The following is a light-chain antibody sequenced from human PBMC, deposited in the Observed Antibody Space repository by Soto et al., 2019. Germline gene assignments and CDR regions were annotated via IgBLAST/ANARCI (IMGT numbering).Light chain of an antibody. CDR3: SSYTSSSDLDV. CDR1: RSDFGGYNY. Sequence: QSVLTQPASVSGSPGQSITISCTGTRSDFGGYNYVSWYQQHPGKAPKLMIYDVSNRPSGVSNRFSGSKSGNTASLTISGLQAEDEADYYCSSYTSSSDLDVFGTGTRSPS. V-gene: IGLV2-14*01. CDR2: DVS. J-gene: IGLJ1*01.